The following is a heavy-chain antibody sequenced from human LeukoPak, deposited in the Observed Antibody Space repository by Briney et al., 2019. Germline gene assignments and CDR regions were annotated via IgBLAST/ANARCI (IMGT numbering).Heavy chain of an antibody. CDR2: IYYSGST. V-gene: IGHV4-59*01. J-gene: IGHJ6*02. Sequence: SETLSLTCTVSGGSISSYYWSWIRRPPGKGLEWIGYIYYSGSTNYNPSLKSRVTISVDTSKNQFSLKLSSVTAADTAVYYCARDPTSRWSNYYYGMDVWGQGTTVTVSS. CDR3: ARDPTSRWSNYYYGMDV. D-gene: IGHD6-13*01. CDR1: GGSISSYY.